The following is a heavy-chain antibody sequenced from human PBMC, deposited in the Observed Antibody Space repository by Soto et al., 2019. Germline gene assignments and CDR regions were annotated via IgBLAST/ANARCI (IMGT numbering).Heavy chain of an antibody. CDR3: ARDHYYAFDI. CDR1: GVPFSDYA. J-gene: IGHJ3*02. V-gene: IGHV3-48*02. D-gene: IGHD1-26*01. CDR2: FGITGKSG. Sequence: GGSLRLSCVAYGVPFSDYAMNWVRQAPGKGLEWVSWFGITGKSGDYADSVKGRFTISRDNARNSVHLQMSSLRDEDTAVYYCARDHYYAFDIWGQGTMVTVSS.